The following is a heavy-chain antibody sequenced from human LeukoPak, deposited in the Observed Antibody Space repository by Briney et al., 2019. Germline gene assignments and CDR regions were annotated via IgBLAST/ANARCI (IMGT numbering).Heavy chain of an antibody. CDR1: GGSISSYC. J-gene: IGHJ5*01. Sequence: KASETLSLTCTVSGGSISSYCWSWIRQPPGKGLEWIGYIYYSGSTNYNPSLKSRVTISVDTSKNQFSLKLSSVTAADTAVYYCARDSHCSSTSCYGGWFDSWGQGTLVTVSS. D-gene: IGHD2-2*01. V-gene: IGHV4-59*01. CDR3: ARDSHCSSTSCYGGWFDS. CDR2: IYYSGST.